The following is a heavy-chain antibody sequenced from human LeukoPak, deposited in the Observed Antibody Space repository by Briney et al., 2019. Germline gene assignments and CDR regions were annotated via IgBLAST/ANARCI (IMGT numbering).Heavy chain of an antibody. D-gene: IGHD6-19*01. CDR3: ASYSSGWYPHFDY. CDR1: GFTVSSNY. J-gene: IGHJ4*02. Sequence: QAGGSLRLSCAASGFTVSSNYMSWVRQAPGKGLEWVANIKEDGSEKYYVDSVKGRFTISRGNAKNSLYLQMNSLRAEDTAVYYCASYSSGWYPHFDYWGQGTLVTVSS. CDR2: IKEDGSEK. V-gene: IGHV3-7*03.